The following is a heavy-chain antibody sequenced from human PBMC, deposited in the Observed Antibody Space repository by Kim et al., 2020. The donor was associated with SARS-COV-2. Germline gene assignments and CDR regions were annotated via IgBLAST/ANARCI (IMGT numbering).Heavy chain of an antibody. CDR3: AREGVVVAAGYNWFDP. J-gene: IGHJ5*02. D-gene: IGHD2-15*01. CDR1: GGSFSGYY. CDR2: INHSGST. Sequence: SETLSLTCAVYGGSFSGYYWSWIRQPPGKGLEWIGEINHSGSTNYNPSLKSRVTISVDTSKNQFSLKLSSVTAADTAVYYCAREGVVVAAGYNWFDPWGQGTLVTVSS. V-gene: IGHV4-34*01.